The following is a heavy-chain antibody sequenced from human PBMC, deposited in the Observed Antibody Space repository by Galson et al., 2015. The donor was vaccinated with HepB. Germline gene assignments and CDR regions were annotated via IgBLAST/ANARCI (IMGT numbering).Heavy chain of an antibody. V-gene: IGHV5-51*01. CDR2: IYPGGSDA. Sequence: QSGAEVKKPGESLKISCKGSGYGFTFFWIGWVRQVPGKGLEWMGIIYPGGSDARYSPSFQGQVTISADKSISTAYLQWSSLKASDTAMYYCARVPGYSHGSFDYWGQGTLVTVSS. D-gene: IGHD5-18*01. CDR3: ARVPGYSHGSFDY. CDR1: GYGFTFFW. J-gene: IGHJ4*02.